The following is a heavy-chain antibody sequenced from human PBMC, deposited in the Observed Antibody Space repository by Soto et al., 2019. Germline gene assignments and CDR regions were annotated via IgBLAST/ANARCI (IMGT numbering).Heavy chain of an antibody. D-gene: IGHD2-21*01. CDR2: ISHDGSTI. CDR3: AKGAWHLEHGHYFDY. Sequence: QVEVVESGGGVVQPGRSLRLSCAASGFTFSNYAMHWVRQAPGKGLEWVAGISHDGSTIYYGDSVKGRFTVSRDNSKNTLYLHGVSGRADDAGVYSCAKGAWHLEHGHYFDYWGQGTLVTVSS. CDR1: GFTFSNYA. V-gene: IGHV3-30*18. J-gene: IGHJ4*02.